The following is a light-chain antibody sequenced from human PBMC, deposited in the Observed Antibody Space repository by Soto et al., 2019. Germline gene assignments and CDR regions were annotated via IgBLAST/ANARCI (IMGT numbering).Light chain of an antibody. Sequence: DIQMTQSPSSLSASVGDRVTITCRASQSISTYLNWYQHKPGKAPKVLIYAVSSLQSGVPSRFSGSGSGTDFTLTITSLQPEDSATFYCQHSYGTPRTFGQGTKLDSK. V-gene: IGKV1-39*01. CDR2: AVS. CDR1: QSISTY. CDR3: QHSYGTPRT. J-gene: IGKJ1*01.